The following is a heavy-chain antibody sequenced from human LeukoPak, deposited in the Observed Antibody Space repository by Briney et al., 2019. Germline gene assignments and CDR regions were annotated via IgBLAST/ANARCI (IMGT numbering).Heavy chain of an antibody. D-gene: IGHD3-10*01. CDR1: GFTLSSNY. J-gene: IGHJ4*02. V-gene: IGHV3-53*04. CDR3: ARHSLLWFGESHFAY. Sequence: GGSLRLSCAASGFTLSSNYMSWVRQAPGKGLEWVSVIYSGGSTYYAESVKGRFTISRHNSKNTLYLQMNSLRAGDMAVYYCARHSLLWFGESHFAYWGEGTLVTVSS. CDR2: IYSGGST.